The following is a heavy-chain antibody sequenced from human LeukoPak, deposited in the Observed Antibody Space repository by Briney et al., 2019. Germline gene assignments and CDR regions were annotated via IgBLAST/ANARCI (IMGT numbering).Heavy chain of an antibody. CDR2: ISAYNGNT. CDR3: ARVQAFIMVRGVITPPEY. Sequence: ASVKVSCKASGYTFTSYGISWVRQAPGQGLEWMGWISAYNGNTNYAQKLQGRVTMTTDTSTSTAYMELRSLRSDDTAVYYCARVQAFIMVRGVITPPEYWGQGTLVTVSS. CDR1: GYTFTSYG. D-gene: IGHD3-10*01. V-gene: IGHV1-18*04. J-gene: IGHJ4*02.